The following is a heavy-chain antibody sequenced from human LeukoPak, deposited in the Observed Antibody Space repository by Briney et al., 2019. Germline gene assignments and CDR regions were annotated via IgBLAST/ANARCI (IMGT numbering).Heavy chain of an antibody. V-gene: IGHV5-51*01. D-gene: IGHD3-22*01. CDR1: GYSFTSDW. J-gene: IGHJ4*02. CDR2: IYPGDSDT. CDR3: ARQRRAYYDSSGYDH. Sequence: GESLKISCKGSGYSFTSDWIGWVRQMPGKGLEWMWIIYPGDSDTRYSPSFQGQVTISADKSISTAYLQWSSLKASETAMYYCARQRRAYYDSSGYDHWGQGTLVTVSS.